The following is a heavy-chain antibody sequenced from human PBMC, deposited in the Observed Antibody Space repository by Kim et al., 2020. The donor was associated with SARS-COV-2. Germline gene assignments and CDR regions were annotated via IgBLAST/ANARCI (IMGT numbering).Heavy chain of an antibody. CDR1: GYTLTDIA. CDR2: FDPEDGDT. Sequence: ASVKVSCKVSGYTLTDIAIHWLRQAPGKGLEWMGGFDPEDGDTTYSEKIQGRLTLTEDTSTDTAYMHLSNLSSEDTAVYYCATRTCSSGSCWVVNFESWGQGTLVTVSS. CDR3: ATRTCSSGSCWVVNFES. V-gene: IGHV1-24*01. D-gene: IGHD3-22*01. J-gene: IGHJ4*02.